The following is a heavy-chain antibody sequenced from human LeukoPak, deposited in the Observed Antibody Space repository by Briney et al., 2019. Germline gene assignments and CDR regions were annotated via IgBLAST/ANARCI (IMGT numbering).Heavy chain of an antibody. CDR1: GGSVTDYY. V-gene: IGHV4-59*02. CDR2: IYYTGT. D-gene: IGHD6-13*01. J-gene: IGHJ6*03. CDR3: AREGAAGTFYYYYMDV. Sequence: SETLSLTCTVSGGSVTDYYWSWIRQSPGKGVEWIGYIYYTGTSYNPSLKSRVTISADTSKNQFSLKLSSVTAADTAVYYCAREGAAGTFYYYYMDVWGKGTTVTVSS.